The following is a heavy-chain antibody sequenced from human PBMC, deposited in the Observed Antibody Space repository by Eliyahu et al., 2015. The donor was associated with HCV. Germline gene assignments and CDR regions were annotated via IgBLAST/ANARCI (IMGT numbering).Heavy chain of an antibody. CDR3: AKVMVMASYYFDY. J-gene: IGHJ4*02. Sequence: EVQLLESGGGLVQPGGSLRLSCAASGFTFDSYDXXWVRQAPGKGLEWVSAISGSGDSTYYADSVKGRFTISRDNSKNTLYLQMNSLRAEDTAVYYCAKVMVMASYYFDYWGQGTLVTVSS. V-gene: IGHV3-23*01. D-gene: IGHD2-8*01. CDR2: ISGSGDST. CDR1: GFTFDSYD.